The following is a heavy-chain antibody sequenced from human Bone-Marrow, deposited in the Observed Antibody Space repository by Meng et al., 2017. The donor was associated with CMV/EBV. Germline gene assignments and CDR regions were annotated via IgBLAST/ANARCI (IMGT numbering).Heavy chain of an antibody. CDR2: IIPIFGTA. Sequence: SVKVSCKASGGTFISYAISWVRQAPGQGLEWMGGIIPIFGTANYAQKFQGRVTITTDESTSTAYMELSSLRSEDTAVYYCARERYIVVVPAATGGWFDPWGQGTLVTVSS. D-gene: IGHD2-2*01. CDR3: ARERYIVVVPAATGGWFDP. CDR1: GGTFISYA. J-gene: IGHJ5*02. V-gene: IGHV1-69*05.